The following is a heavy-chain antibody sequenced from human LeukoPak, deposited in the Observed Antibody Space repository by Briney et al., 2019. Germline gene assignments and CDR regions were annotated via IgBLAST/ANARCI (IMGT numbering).Heavy chain of an antibody. CDR1: GGSMSSFY. CDR3: ARDSPKINRYDAFDI. CDR2: IYYSGST. Sequence: PSQTLSLTCRVSGGSMSSFYWSWIRQPPGKGLEWVASIYYSGSTNYNPSLKSRVTISVDTSKNQFSLKLSSVTAADTAVYYCARDSPKINRYDAFDIWGQGTMVIVSS. V-gene: IGHV4-59*01. J-gene: IGHJ3*02. D-gene: IGHD1-14*01.